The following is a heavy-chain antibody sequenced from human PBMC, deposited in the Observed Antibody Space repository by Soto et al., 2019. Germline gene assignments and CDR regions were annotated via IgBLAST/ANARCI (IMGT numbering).Heavy chain of an antibody. V-gene: IGHV4-34*01. J-gene: IGHJ6*02. Sequence: QVQLQQWGAGLLKPSETLSLTCAVYGGSFSGYYWSWIRQPPGKGLEWIGEINHSGSTNYNPSLKSRVTISVDTSKNQFSLKLSSVTAADTAVYYCARGRTIFRVVIISNYGMDVWGQGTTVTVSS. CDR2: INHSGST. D-gene: IGHD3-3*01. CDR1: GGSFSGYY. CDR3: ARGRTIFRVVIISNYGMDV.